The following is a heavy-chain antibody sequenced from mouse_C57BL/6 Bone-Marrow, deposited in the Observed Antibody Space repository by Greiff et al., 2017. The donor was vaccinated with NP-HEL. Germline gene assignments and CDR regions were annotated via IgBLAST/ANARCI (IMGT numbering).Heavy chain of an antibody. CDR2: IYPRSGNT. V-gene: IGHV1-81*01. J-gene: IGHJ2*01. CDR3: ARGPYYYGSSPYY. D-gene: IGHD1-1*01. CDR1: GYTFTSYG. Sequence: VQRVESGAELARPGASVKLSCKASGYTFTSYGISWVKQRTGQGLEWIGEIYPRSGNTYYNEKFKGKATLTADKSSSTAYMELRSLTSEDSAVYFCARGPYYYGSSPYYWGQGTTLTVSS.